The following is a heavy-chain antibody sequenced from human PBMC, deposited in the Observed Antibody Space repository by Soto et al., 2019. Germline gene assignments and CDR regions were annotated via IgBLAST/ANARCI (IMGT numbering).Heavy chain of an antibody. CDR2: IYSDGNT. CDR3: ERAEIEMPTP. J-gene: IGHJ5*02. V-gene: IGHV3-66*01. Sequence: EMYLVESGGGLVQPGGSLRLSCVASGFAVSSNYMSWVRQAPGKGLEWVSVIYSDGNTYYADSVKGRFTISRDNFKNTVYLQMNSLRAEDTAVYYCERAEIEMPTPWGQGTLVTVSS. D-gene: IGHD2-2*01. CDR1: GFAVSSNY.